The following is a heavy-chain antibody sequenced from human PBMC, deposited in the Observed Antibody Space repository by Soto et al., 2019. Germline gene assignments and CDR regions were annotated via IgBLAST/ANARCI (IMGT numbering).Heavy chain of an antibody. CDR1: GFTFSSSE. CDR3: ARRASR. J-gene: IGHJ3*01. Sequence: GGSLRLSCAASGFTFSSSEMYWVRQAPGKGLEWVSYIHPSGQPIFYADSAKGRFTISRDNAKNSLYLQMSSLRAEDSAVYYCARRASRWGQGTMVTVSS. D-gene: IGHD1-26*01. CDR2: IHPSGQPI. V-gene: IGHV3-48*03.